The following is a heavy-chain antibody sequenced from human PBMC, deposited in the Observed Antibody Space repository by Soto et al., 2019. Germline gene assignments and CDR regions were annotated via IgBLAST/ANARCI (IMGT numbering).Heavy chain of an antibody. D-gene: IGHD6-19*01. CDR3: ARSTKYSSGWNGGFDY. Sequence: PSETLSLTCDVSGDFLTTYYWNWIRQSPGKGLEWIGYIFYGGHTNYNPSLRGRATISVDTSKNQFPLKLSSVTAADTAVYYCARSTKYSSGWNGGFDYWGQGTLVTVSS. CDR1: GDFLTTYY. J-gene: IGHJ4*02. V-gene: IGHV4-59*01. CDR2: IFYGGHT.